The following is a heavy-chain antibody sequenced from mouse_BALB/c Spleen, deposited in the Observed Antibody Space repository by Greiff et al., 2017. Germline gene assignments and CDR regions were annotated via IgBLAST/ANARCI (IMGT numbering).Heavy chain of an antibody. CDR2: IWAGGST. D-gene: IGHD3-1*01. J-gene: IGHJ4*01. V-gene: IGHV2-9*02. CDR3: ARDKGYGLGYAMDY. CDR1: GFSLTSYG. Sequence: VQLVESGPGLVAPSQSLSITCTVSGFSLTSYGVHWVRQPPGKGLEWLGVIWAGGSTNYNSALMSRLSISKDNSKSQVFLKMNSLQTDDTAMYYCARDKGYGLGYAMDYWGQGTSVTVSS.